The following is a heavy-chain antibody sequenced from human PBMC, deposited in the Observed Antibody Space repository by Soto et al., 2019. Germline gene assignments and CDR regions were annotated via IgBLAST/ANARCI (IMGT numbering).Heavy chain of an antibody. CDR2: IYYSGST. D-gene: IGHD3-3*01. J-gene: IGHJ4*02. Sequence: ASETLPLTCTVSGGSISSSSYYWGWIRQPPGKGLEWIGSIYYSGSTYYNPSLKSRVTISVDTSKNQFSLKLSSVTAADTAVYYCASYTIFGVVIPSPLFDYWGQGTLVTVSS. CDR1: GGSISSSSYY. V-gene: IGHV4-39*01. CDR3: ASYTIFGVVIPSPLFDY.